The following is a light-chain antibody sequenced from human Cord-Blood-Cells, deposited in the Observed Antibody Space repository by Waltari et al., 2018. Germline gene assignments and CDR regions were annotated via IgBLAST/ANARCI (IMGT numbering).Light chain of an antibody. V-gene: IGLV2-14*01. CDR1: TSDVGGYNS. CDR2: DVI. Sequence: QSALPQPASASGSPGQSITISCTGTTSDVGGYNSVSWYPQHPGKAPKLMIYDVIHRPSGVSSRFSGSKSGNTASLTISGLQAEDEADYYCSSYTSSSTPYVFGTGTKVTVL. J-gene: IGLJ1*01. CDR3: SSYTSSSTPYV.